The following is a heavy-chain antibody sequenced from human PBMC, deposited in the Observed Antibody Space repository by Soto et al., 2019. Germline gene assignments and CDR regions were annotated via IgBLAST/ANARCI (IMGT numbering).Heavy chain of an antibody. Sequence: SVKVSCKASGGTFSSYAISWVRQAPGQGLEWMGGIIPIFGTANYAQKFQGRVTITADESTSTAYMELGSLRSEDTAVYYCARGLYYYDSSGSYDAFDIWGQGTMVTVSS. D-gene: IGHD3-22*01. J-gene: IGHJ3*02. V-gene: IGHV1-69*13. CDR3: ARGLYYYDSSGSYDAFDI. CDR1: GGTFSSYA. CDR2: IIPIFGTA.